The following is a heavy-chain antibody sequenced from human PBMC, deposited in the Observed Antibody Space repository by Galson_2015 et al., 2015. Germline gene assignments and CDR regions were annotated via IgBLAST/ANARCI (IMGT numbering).Heavy chain of an antibody. V-gene: IGHV1-3*01. D-gene: IGHD6-19*01. J-gene: IGHJ5*02. CDR1: GYTFTSYA. CDR2: INAGNGNT. CDR3: ARRDSSGRRWFDP. Sequence: SVKVSCKASGYTFTSYAMHWVRQAPGQRLEWMGWINAGNGNTKYSQKFQGRVTITRDTSASTAYMELSSLRSEDTAVYYCARRDSSGRRWFDPWGQGTLVTVSS.